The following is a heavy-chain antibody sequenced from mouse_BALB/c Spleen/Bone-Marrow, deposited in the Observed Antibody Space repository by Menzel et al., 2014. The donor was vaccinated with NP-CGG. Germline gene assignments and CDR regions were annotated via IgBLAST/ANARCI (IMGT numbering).Heavy chain of an antibody. CDR1: GFNIKDTY. CDR2: IDPATGNT. D-gene: IGHD2-3*01. CDR3: ARGLLQYIYAMDF. Sequence: ELQLQQSGPELVKPGASVKLSCASSGFNIKDTYMHWMKQRHEQGLEWIGRIDPATGNTKYAPKFQGKATITAGTSSNTAYLQLSSLTSEDTAVYYCARGLLQYIYAMDFWGQGTSGTISS. V-gene: IGHV14-3*02. J-gene: IGHJ4*01.